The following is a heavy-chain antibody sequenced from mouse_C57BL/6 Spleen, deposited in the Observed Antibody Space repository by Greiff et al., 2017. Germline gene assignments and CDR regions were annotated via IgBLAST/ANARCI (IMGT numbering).Heavy chain of an antibody. CDR3: ASDGDYSPGFAY. V-gene: IGHV1-22*01. J-gene: IGHJ3*01. Sequence: EVQLQQSGPELVKPGASVKMSCKASGYTFTDYNMHWVKQSHGKSLEWIGYINPNNGGTSYNQKFKGKATLTVNKSSSTAYMELRSLTSEDSAVYYCASDGDYSPGFAYWGQGTLVTVSA. CDR1: GYTFTDYN. D-gene: IGHD1-1*01. CDR2: INPNNGGT.